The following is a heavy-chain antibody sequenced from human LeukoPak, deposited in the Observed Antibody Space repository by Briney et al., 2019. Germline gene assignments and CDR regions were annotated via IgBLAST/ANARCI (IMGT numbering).Heavy chain of an antibody. CDR3: ASAETGTTPKPNWFDP. J-gene: IGHJ5*02. V-gene: IGHV3-21*01. Sequence: PLGSLRLSCAASGFTFSSYSMNWVRQAPGKGLEWVSSISSSSSYIYYADSVKGRFTISRDNARNSLYLQMNSLRAEDTAVYYCASAETGTTPKPNWFDPWGQGTLVTVSS. CDR2: ISSSSSYI. CDR1: GFTFSSYS. D-gene: IGHD1-1*01.